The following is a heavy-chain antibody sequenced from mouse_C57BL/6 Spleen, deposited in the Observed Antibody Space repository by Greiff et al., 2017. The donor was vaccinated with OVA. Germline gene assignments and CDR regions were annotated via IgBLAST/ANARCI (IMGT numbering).Heavy chain of an antibody. D-gene: IGHD1-1*01. J-gene: IGHJ2*01. CDR1: GYTFTSYW. V-gene: IGHV1-55*01. CDR2: IYPGSGST. CDR3: ARRGYYGSSLYCDY. Sequence: QVQLQQPGAELVKPGASVKMSCKASGYTFTSYWITWVKQRPGQGLEWIGDIYPGSGSTNYNEKFKSKATLTVDTSSSTAYMQLSSLTSEDSAVYYGARRGYYGSSLYCDYWGQGTTLTVSA.